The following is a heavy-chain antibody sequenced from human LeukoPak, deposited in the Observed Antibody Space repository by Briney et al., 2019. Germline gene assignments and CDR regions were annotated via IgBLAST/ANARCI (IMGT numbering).Heavy chain of an antibody. J-gene: IGHJ6*01. D-gene: IGHD1-1*01. V-gene: IGHV3-23*01. CDR3: AKSSGGRRFYYGTAV. Sequence: PGGSLRLSCAASAFTFSSYATGWVPHAPGKGLEWVSAITGSGGSTYYADSVKGRFTISRDNPKNTLYLQMSSLRAEDTPVYNCAKSSGGRRFYYGTAVSGEGTTVTPSS. CDR1: AFTFSSYA. CDR2: ITGSGGST.